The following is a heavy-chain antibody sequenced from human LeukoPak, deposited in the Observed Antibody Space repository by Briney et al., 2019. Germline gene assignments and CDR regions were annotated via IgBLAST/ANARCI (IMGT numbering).Heavy chain of an antibody. J-gene: IGHJ3*02. Sequence: GASVKVSCKASGYTFTSYYMHWVRQATGQGLEWMGWMNPNSGNTGYAQKFQGRVTITRNTSISTAYMELSSLRSEDTAVYYCASDIVVASGAFDIWGQGTMVTVSS. D-gene: IGHD2-2*01. CDR2: MNPNSGNT. CDR3: ASDIVVASGAFDI. V-gene: IGHV1-8*03. CDR1: GYTFTSYY.